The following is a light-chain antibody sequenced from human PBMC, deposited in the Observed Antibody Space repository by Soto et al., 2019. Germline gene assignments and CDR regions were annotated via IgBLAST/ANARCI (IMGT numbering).Light chain of an antibody. CDR3: NSYTLSKTVI. CDR2: EVT. CDR1: SSDVGAHDF. V-gene: IGLV2-14*01. J-gene: IGLJ2*01. Sequence: QSALTQPASVSGSPGQSITISCSGTSSDVGAHDFVSWYQHHPDKAPKVIIFEVTKRPSGVSNSFSGSKTGNTASLTISGLQAEDEADYYCNSYTLSKTVIFGGGTKVTVL.